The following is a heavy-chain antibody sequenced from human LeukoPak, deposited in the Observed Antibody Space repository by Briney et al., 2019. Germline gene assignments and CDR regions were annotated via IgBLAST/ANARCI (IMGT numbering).Heavy chain of an antibody. Sequence: SETLSLTCTVSGGSISSSSYYWGWIRQPPGKGLEWIGSIYYSGSTYYNPSLKSRVTISVDTFKNQFSLKLSSVTAADTAVYYCARDRIYDFWSGYYVDYWGQGTLVTVSS. CDR1: GGSISSSSYY. J-gene: IGHJ4*02. CDR3: ARDRIYDFWSGYYVDY. V-gene: IGHV4-39*02. D-gene: IGHD3-3*01. CDR2: IYYSGST.